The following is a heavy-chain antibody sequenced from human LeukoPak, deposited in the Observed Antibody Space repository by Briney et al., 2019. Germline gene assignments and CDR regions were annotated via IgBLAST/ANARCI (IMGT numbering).Heavy chain of an antibody. Sequence: SETLSLTCTVSGGSISTSNYYWGWIRQPPGKGLEWIGNIFYSGSTYYSPSLRSRVTISLDTSRNQFSLKLNSVTAADTAVYYCARQAFAQPGIAVAGAFDYWGQGTLVTVSS. V-gene: IGHV4-39*01. CDR2: IFYSGST. J-gene: IGHJ4*02. CDR3: ARQAFAQPGIAVAGAFDY. CDR1: GGSISTSNYY. D-gene: IGHD6-19*01.